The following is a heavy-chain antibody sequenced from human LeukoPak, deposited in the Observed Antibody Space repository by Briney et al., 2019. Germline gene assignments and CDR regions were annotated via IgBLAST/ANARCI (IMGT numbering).Heavy chain of an antibody. Sequence: GGSLRLSCAASGFPFSSYRMNWVRRAPGRGLEWVSSISTRIDYMYYADSVKGRFTISRDNAKNSLYLQMNSLRAEDTAVYYCARAIFSRGWYLVDYWGQGTLVTVSS. V-gene: IGHV3-21*01. CDR2: ISTRIDYM. D-gene: IGHD6-19*01. CDR3: ARAIFSRGWYLVDY. CDR1: GFPFSSYR. J-gene: IGHJ4*02.